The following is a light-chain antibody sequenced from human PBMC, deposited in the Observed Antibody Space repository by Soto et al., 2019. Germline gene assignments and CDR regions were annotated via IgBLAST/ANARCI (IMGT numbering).Light chain of an antibody. J-gene: IGLJ1*01. CDR3: SSYTSSSTLYV. V-gene: IGLV2-14*01. CDR2: YVS. CDR1: SSDVGGYNY. Sequence: SVLTQPASVPGSPGQSITISCTGTSSDVGGYNYVSWYQQHPGKAPKLMIYYVSNRPSGVSNRFSGSKSGNTASLTISVLQAEDVADYYCSSYTSSSTLYVSGTRTTVSIL.